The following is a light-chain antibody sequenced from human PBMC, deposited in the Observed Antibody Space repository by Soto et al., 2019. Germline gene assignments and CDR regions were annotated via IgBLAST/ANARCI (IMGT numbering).Light chain of an antibody. V-gene: IGKV3-20*01. J-gene: IGKJ4*01. CDR2: GAS. CDR3: QQYDNSPLT. Sequence: DIVLTQSPGTLSLSPGERAALSCRASQSVSSSYLAWYQQKPGQAPRLLIYGASNRATGIADRFSGSGSGTDFTLTISRLEPEDFEVYYCQQYDNSPLTLGGGTKVDIK. CDR1: QSVSSSY.